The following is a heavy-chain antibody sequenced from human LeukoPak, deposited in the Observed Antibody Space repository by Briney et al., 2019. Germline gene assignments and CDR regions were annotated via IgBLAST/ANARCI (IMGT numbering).Heavy chain of an antibody. CDR2: IYSGGGT. V-gene: IGHV3-53*01. D-gene: IGHD2-21*02. J-gene: IGHJ3*02. CDR3: ARGGGDNAFDI. Sequence: GGSLRLSCAASGFTVSSNYMSWVRQAPGKGLGWVSVIYSGGGTYYADSVKGRFTISRDNSKNTLYLQMNSLRAEDTAVYYCARGGGDNAFDIWGQGTMVTVSS. CDR1: GFTVSSNY.